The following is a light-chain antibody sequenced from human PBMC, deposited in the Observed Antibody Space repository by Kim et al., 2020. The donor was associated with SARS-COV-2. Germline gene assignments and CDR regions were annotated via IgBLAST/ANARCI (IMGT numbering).Light chain of an antibody. CDR3: QSYDSSLSGWI. J-gene: IGLJ2*01. V-gene: IGLV1-40*01. CDR2: ANI. Sequence: QRVTISCTGSSSNSGTGYAVHWYQQLPGTVPKLLIYANINRPSGVPDRFSASKSGTSASLAITGLQAEDEADYYCQSYDSSLSGWIFGGGTQLTVL. CDR1: SSNSGTGYA.